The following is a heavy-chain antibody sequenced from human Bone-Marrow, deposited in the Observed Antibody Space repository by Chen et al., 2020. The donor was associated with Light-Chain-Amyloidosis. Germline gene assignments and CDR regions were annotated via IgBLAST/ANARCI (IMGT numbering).Heavy chain of an antibody. V-gene: IGHV3-15*01. CDR2: IKSKTDGETT. Sequence: EVQLVESGGGLINPGGTLRLSRTACGFHVNNARLSWVRQAPGKGLEWVGRIKSKTDGETTDYAAPVKGRFTISRDDSTDTLYLQMDSLKTEDTAVYYCATGTPGGYYQYYYMDVWGQGTTVIVSS. CDR3: ATGTPGGYYQYYYMDV. D-gene: IGHD2-8*02. CDR1: GFHVNNAR. J-gene: IGHJ6*03.